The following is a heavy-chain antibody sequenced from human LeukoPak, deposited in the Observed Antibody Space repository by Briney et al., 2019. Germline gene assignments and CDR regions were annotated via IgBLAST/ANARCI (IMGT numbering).Heavy chain of an antibody. J-gene: IGHJ4*02. CDR3: ARVSVPAARTGYYFDY. V-gene: IGHV3-66*01. CDR2: IYSGGST. D-gene: IGHD2-2*01. CDR1: GFTVSSNY. Sequence: GGSLRLSCAASGFTVSSNYMSWVRQAPGKGLEWVSVIYSGGSTYYADSVKGRFTISRDNSKNTLYLQMYSLRAEDTAVYYCARVSVPAARTGYYFDYWGQGTLVTVSS.